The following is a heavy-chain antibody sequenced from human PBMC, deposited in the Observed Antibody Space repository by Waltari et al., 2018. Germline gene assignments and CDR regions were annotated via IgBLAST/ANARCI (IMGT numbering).Heavy chain of an antibody. D-gene: IGHD2-2*01. V-gene: IGHV3-21*01. CDR1: GFTFSSYS. Sequence: EVQLVESGGGLVKPGGSLRLSCAVSGFTFSSYSMNWVRQAPGKGLEWVSSSSSSSSYIYYADSVKGRFTISRDNAKNSLYLQMNSLRAEDTAVYYCARVTPYQSRAFDIWGQGTMVTVSS. CDR3: ARVTPYQSRAFDI. CDR2: SSSSSSYI. J-gene: IGHJ3*02.